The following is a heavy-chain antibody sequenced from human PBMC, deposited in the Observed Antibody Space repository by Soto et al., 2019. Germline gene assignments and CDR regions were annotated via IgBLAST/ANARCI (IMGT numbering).Heavy chain of an antibody. CDR1: GFTFSSYA. Sequence: GGSLRLSCAASGFTFSSYAVSWVRQAPGKGLEWVSAISGSGGSTYYADSVKGRFTISRDNSKNPLYLQMSSLRAEDTAVYYCAKGDVATTRHYFDYWGQGTLVTVSS. CDR3: AKGDVATTRHYFDY. D-gene: IGHD5-12*01. CDR2: ISGSGGST. J-gene: IGHJ4*02. V-gene: IGHV3-23*01.